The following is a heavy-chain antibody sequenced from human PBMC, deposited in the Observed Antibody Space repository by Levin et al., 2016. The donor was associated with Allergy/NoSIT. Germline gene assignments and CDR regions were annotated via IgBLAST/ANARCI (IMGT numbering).Heavy chain of an antibody. V-gene: IGHV3-33*01. CDR2: IWYDGSNK. CDR3: ASPDIVVVPAAIRGGIAAAGLRAPYYYYMDV. J-gene: IGHJ6*03. D-gene: IGHD2-2*02. Sequence: GGSLRLSCAASGFTFSSYGMHWVRQAPGKGLEWVAVIWYDGSNKYYADSVKGRFTISRDNSKNTLYLQMNSLRAEDTAVYYCASPDIVVVPAAIRGGIAAAGLRAPYYYYMDVWGKGTTVTVSS. CDR1: GFTFSSYG.